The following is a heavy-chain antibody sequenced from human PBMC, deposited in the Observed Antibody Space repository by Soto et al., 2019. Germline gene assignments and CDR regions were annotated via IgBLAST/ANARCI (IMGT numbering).Heavy chain of an antibody. Sequence: PGESLKISCKGSGYSFTSYWIVWVRQMPGKGLEWMGIIYPGDSDTRYSPSFQGQVTISADKSISTAYLQWSSLKASDTAMYYCARLSGYSSSFGAYYYYYGMDVWGQGTTVTVSS. J-gene: IGHJ6*02. CDR1: GYSFTSYW. CDR2: IYPGDSDT. D-gene: IGHD6-13*01. V-gene: IGHV5-51*01. CDR3: ARLSGYSSSFGAYYYYYGMDV.